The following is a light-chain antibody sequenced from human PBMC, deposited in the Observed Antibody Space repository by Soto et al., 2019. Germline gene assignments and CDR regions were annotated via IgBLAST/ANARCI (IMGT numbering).Light chain of an antibody. Sequence: EIVLTQSPATLSLSPGERATLSCGASQSVSSSYLDWYQQKPGLAPRLLIYDAPSWSTGIPDSYSGSGSGTDFTLTISRRQTVDFAVYYFQLYGTKPYTFGQGTNVEIK. J-gene: IGKJ2*01. CDR2: DAP. V-gene: IGKV3D-20*01. CDR1: QSVSSSY. CDR3: QLYGTKPYT.